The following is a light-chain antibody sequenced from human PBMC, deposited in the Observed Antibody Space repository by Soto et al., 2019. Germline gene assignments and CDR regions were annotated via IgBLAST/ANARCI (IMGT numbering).Light chain of an antibody. CDR2: RND. CDR1: SSNIGSNY. J-gene: IGLJ2*01. CDR3: AAWDDSLSAHVV. V-gene: IGLV1-47*01. Sequence: VLTQPPSASGTPGQRVTISCSGSSSNIGSNYVYWYQQLPGTAPKLLIYRNDQRPPGVPDRFSGSKSGTSASLAISGLRSEDEADYYCAAWDDSLSAHVVFGGGTKVTVL.